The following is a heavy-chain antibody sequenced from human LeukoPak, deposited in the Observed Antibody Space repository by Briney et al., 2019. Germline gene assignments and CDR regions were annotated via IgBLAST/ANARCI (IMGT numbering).Heavy chain of an antibody. CDR3: ARAGELMIFGQVTSFYKIDY. D-gene: IGHD3-10*01. J-gene: IGHJ4*02. V-gene: IGHV1-2*02. Sequence: ASVKVSCKASGYTFTGYYMHWVRQAPGQGLEWMGWINPNSGGTNYAQKFQGRVTMTRDTSISTAYMELSRLRSDDTAVYYCARAGELMIFGQVTSFYKIDYWGQGTLVTVSS. CDR1: GYTFTGYY. CDR2: INPNSGGT.